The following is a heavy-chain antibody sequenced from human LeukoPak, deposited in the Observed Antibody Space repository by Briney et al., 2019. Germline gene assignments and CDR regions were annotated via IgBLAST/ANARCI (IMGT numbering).Heavy chain of an antibody. CDR1: GFTFSSFW. CDR2: INSVGSST. D-gene: IGHD6-19*01. CDR3: ARERTSGWDAFDF. J-gene: IGHJ4*02. V-gene: IGHV3-74*01. Sequence: PGGSLRLSCAASGFTFSSFWMHWVRQAPGKGLVWVSRINSVGSSTSYADCVKGRFTISRDNAKNTLYLQMNSLRAEDTAVYYCARERTSGWDAFDFWGQGTLVTVSS.